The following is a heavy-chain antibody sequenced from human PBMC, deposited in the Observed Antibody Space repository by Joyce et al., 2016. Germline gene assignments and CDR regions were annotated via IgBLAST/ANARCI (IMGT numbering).Heavy chain of an antibody. CDR3: ARGRPLVVAATEFDY. J-gene: IGHJ4*02. V-gene: IGHV3-30*04. CDR1: GFTFSSYA. D-gene: IGHD2-15*01. Sequence: QVQLVESGGGVVQPGRSLRLSCAASGFTFSSYAMHWVRQAPGKGLEWVAVITYDRSNKYYADSVKGRFTISRDNSKNTLYPQMNSLRAEDTAVYYCARGRPLVVAATEFDYWGQGTLVTVSS. CDR2: ITYDRSNK.